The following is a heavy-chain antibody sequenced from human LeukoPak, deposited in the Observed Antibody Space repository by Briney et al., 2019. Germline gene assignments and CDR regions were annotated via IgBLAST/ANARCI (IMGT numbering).Heavy chain of an antibody. CDR2: ISGSGGST. J-gene: IGHJ4*02. CDR3: AKGSGSFEW. V-gene: IGHV3-23*01. CDR1: GFTFGDYA. Sequence: GGSLRLSCTASGFTFGDYAMSWFRQAPGKGLEWVSAISGSGGSTYYADSVKGRFTVSKDNSKNTLYLQMNSLRAEDTAVYYCAKGSGSFEWWGQGTLVTVSS. D-gene: IGHD3-10*01.